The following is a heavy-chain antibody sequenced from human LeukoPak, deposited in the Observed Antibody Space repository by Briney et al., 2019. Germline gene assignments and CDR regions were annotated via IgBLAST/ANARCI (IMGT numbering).Heavy chain of an antibody. D-gene: IGHD2-15*01. V-gene: IGHV1-46*01. J-gene: IGHJ4*02. CDR1: GYTFTSYY. CDR3: ARATDIVVVVADFDY. Sequence: ASVKVSCKASGYTFTSYYMHGVRQAPGQGLEWMGIINPSGGSTSYAQKFQGRVTMTRDTSTSTVYMELSSLRSEDTAVYYCARATDIVVVVADFDYWGQGTLVTVSS. CDR2: INPSGGST.